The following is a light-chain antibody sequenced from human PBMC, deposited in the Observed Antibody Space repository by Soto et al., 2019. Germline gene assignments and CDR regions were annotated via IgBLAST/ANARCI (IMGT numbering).Light chain of an antibody. J-gene: IGKJ1*01. CDR3: LQDYNYPRT. CDR2: GAS. V-gene: IGKV1-6*01. CDR1: QDIAGY. Sequence: IQVTQSPSSVSASVGDRVTITCRAGQDIAGYLAWYQHKPGRTPELLIHGASSLQSGVPSRFSGSGSGTDFTLTISSLQPEDFATYYCLQDYNYPRTFGQGTKVDIK.